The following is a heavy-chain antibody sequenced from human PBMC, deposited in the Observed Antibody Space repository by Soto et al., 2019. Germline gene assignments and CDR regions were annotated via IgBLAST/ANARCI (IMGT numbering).Heavy chain of an antibody. CDR1: GGSISSYY. V-gene: IGHV4-59*01. Sequence: SETLSLTCTVSGGSISSYYWSWIRQPPGKGLEWIGYIYYSGSTNYNPSLKSRVTISVDTSKNQFSLKLSSVTAADTAVYYCARLTVSIWGSYRFDYWGQGTLVTVSS. J-gene: IGHJ4*02. D-gene: IGHD3-16*02. CDR2: IYYSGST. CDR3: ARLTVSIWGSYRFDY.